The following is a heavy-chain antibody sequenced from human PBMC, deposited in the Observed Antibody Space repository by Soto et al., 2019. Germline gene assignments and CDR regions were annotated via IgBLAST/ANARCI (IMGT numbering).Heavy chain of an antibody. J-gene: IGHJ6*02. CDR3: AGSIFYYGMDV. Sequence: PGESLKISCTASGYSFTNYWIGWVRQMPGKGPEWMGIIYPGDSDTRYSPSFRGQVTISADKSTSTAYLLWSSLKASATAIYFCAGSIFYYGMDVWGQGTTVTVSS. CDR2: IYPGDSDT. CDR1: GYSFTNYW. V-gene: IGHV5-51*01.